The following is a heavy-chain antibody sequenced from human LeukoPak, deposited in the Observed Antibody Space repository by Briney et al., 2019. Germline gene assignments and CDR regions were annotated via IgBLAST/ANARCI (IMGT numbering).Heavy chain of an antibody. J-gene: IGHJ4*02. CDR3: ARGLTNYFGSGSYNI. D-gene: IGHD3-10*01. CDR1: GFTFSSYA. CDR2: ISGSGDST. Sequence: GGSLRLSCAASGFTFSSYAMSWVRQAPGKGLEWVSGISGSGDSTYYADSVKGRFTISRDNSKNTLYLQMNSLRVEDTAVYYCARGLTNYFGSGSYNIWGQGTLVTVSS. V-gene: IGHV3-23*01.